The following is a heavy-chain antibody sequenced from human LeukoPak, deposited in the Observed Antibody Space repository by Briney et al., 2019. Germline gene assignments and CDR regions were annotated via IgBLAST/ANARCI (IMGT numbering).Heavy chain of an antibody. CDR1: GYSFTSYC. Sequence: GESLKISCKGSGYSFTSYCIGWVRQMPGKGLEWMRIIYPGDSDTRYSPSFQGQVTISADKSISTAYLQWSSLKASDTAMYYCARGPNYYGSGSYYTVPFDPWGQGTLVTVSS. CDR3: ARGPNYYGSGSYYTVPFDP. J-gene: IGHJ5*02. D-gene: IGHD3-10*01. CDR2: IYPGDSDT. V-gene: IGHV5-51*01.